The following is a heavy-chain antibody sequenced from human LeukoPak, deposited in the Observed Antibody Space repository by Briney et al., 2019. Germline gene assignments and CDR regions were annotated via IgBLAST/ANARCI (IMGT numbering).Heavy chain of an antibody. CDR3: ARAGRKSRGVDIVRKKETGYYYYMDV. CDR2: IKQDGSEK. J-gene: IGHJ6*03. D-gene: IGHD2-15*01. Sequence: GGSLRLSCAASEFTFISYWMSWVRQAPGKGLEWVDNIKQDGSEKYYVDSVKGRFTISRDNAKNSLYLQMNSLRAEDTAVYYCARAGRKSRGVDIVRKKETGYYYYMDVWGKGTTVTVSS. V-gene: IGHV3-7*01. CDR1: EFTFISYW.